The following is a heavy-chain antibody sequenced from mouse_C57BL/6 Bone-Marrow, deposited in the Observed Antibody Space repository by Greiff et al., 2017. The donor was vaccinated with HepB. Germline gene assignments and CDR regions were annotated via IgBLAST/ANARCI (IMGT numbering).Heavy chain of an antibody. CDR2: IRSKSNNYAT. Sequence: VQLKESGGGLVQPKGSLKLSCAASGFSFNTYALNWVRQAPGKGLEWVARIRSKSNNYATYYADSVKDRFTISRDDSESMLYLQMNNLKTEDTAMYYWVRHRPSDYYGTRGYFDYWGQGTTLTVSS. V-gene: IGHV10-1*01. CDR1: GFSFNTYA. CDR3: VRHRPSDYYGTRGYFDY. J-gene: IGHJ2*01. D-gene: IGHD1-1*01.